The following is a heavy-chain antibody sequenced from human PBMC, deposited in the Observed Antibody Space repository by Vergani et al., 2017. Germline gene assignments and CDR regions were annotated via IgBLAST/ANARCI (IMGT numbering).Heavy chain of an antibody. CDR3: ARARCIETCYMSNWLYS. V-gene: IGHV3-74*03. D-gene: IGHD3-9*01. J-gene: IGHJ5*01. CDR2: IKSDGSIT. CDR1: GFSFNSYW. Sequence: EVQLLQSGGGVIQPGGFVRLSCSASGFSFNSYWMHWVRQVPGKGLLWVSRIKSDGSITAYADSVKGRFTISRDNAQNTLYLQMNSLRVEDTGVYYCARARCIETCYMSNWLYSWRQETLVTVSS.